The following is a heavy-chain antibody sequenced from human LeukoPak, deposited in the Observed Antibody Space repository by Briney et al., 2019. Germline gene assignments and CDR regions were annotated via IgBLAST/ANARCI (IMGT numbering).Heavy chain of an antibody. D-gene: IGHD4-17*01. V-gene: IGHV3-23*01. Sequence: GGSLRLSCAASGFTFSSYAMSWVRQAPGKELEWVSAISGSGGSTYYADSVKGRFTISRDNSKNTLYLQMNSLRAEDTAVYYCAKAKTRPGDTTFDYWGQGTLVTVSS. CDR2: ISGSGGST. CDR3: AKAKTRPGDTTFDY. J-gene: IGHJ4*02. CDR1: GFTFSSYA.